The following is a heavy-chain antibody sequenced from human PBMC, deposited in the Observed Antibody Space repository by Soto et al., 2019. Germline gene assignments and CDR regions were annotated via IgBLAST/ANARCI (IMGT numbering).Heavy chain of an antibody. CDR2: ISGSGGST. Sequence: EVQLLESGGGLVQPGGSLRLSYAASGFTFSSYAMSWVRQAPGKGLEWVSAISGSGGSTYYADSVKGRFTISRDNSKNTLYLQMNSLSAEDTAVYYCAKGFEAMVLSYYYGMDVWGQGTTVTVSS. J-gene: IGHJ6*02. D-gene: IGHD5-18*01. CDR1: GFTFSSYA. V-gene: IGHV3-23*01. CDR3: AKGFEAMVLSYYYGMDV.